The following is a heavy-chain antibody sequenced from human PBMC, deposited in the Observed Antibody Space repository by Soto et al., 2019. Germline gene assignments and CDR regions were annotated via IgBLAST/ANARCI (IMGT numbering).Heavy chain of an antibody. CDR1: GFTFRDHF. CDR3: AAVAGGFRFDH. CDR2: ISSTTNYT. J-gene: IGHJ4*02. D-gene: IGHD6-19*01. V-gene: IGHV3-11*06. Sequence: GGSLRLCCAASGFTFRDHFMAWIRQAPGKGLEWISYISSTTNYTNYADSVKGRFTISRDNTKNSLFLQMNTVSPDDTAVYYCAAVAGGFRFDHWGQGTLVTVSS.